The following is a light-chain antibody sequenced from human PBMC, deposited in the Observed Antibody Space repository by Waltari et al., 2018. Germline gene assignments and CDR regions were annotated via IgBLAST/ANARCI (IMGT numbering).Light chain of an antibody. Sequence: IVLTQSPGTLSLSPGESATLSCRTSQSVTRALAWYQQKPGQAPRLLIYGASNRATGSPDRFSGSGAGTDFSRTIRSLEPEDVAVYYCQHYLRLPVTFGQGTKVEVK. J-gene: IGKJ1*01. CDR2: GAS. V-gene: IGKV3-20*01. CDR1: QSVTRA. CDR3: QHYLRLPVT.